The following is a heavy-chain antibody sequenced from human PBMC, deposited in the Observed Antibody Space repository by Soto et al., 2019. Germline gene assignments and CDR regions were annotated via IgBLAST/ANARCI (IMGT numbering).Heavy chain of an antibody. V-gene: IGHV4-30-4*01. J-gene: IGHJ5*02. Sequence: SETLSLTCTVSGGSIRSGDYYWSWIRQPPGKGLEWIGYIYYSGSTYYNPSLKSRVTISVDTSKNQFSLKLSSVTAADTAVYYCASQKLGYNTFDPWGQGTLVTVSS. D-gene: IGHD5-18*01. CDR2: IYYSGST. CDR3: ASQKLGYNTFDP. CDR1: GGSIRSGDYY.